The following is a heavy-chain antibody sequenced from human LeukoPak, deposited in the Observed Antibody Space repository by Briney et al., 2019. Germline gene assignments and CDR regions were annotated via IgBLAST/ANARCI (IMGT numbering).Heavy chain of an antibody. CDR3: ARANNDYVWGSYRPAFDY. CDR2: INHSGST. Sequence: SETLSLTCIVSGVSIRSDTYYWSWIRQPPGKGLEWIGEINHSGSTNYNPSLKSRVTISVDTSKNQFSLKLSSVTAADTAVYYCARANNDYVWGSYRPAFDYWGQGTLVTVPS. J-gene: IGHJ4*02. D-gene: IGHD3-16*02. V-gene: IGHV4-34*01. CDR1: GVSIRSDTYY.